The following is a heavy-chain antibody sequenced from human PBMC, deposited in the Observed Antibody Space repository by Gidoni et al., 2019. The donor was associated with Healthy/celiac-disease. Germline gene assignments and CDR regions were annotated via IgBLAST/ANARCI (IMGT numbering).Heavy chain of an antibody. CDR2: IYPGDSEP. J-gene: IGHJ3*02. D-gene: IGHD2-15*01. V-gene: IGHV5-51*01. CDR3: ARTLKDIVVVVAAKEVDAFDI. Sequence: EVQLVQSGAEVKKPGESLKLSCKGSGYSFASYWIGWVRQMPGEGLAWMGIIYPGDSEPRYSPSFQGQVTISADKSISTADLQWSSLKASDTAMYYCARTLKDIVVVVAAKEVDAFDIWGQGTMVTVSS. CDR1: GYSFASYW.